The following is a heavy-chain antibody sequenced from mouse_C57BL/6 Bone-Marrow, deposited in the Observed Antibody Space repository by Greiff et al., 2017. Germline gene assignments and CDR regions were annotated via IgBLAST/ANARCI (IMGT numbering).Heavy chain of an antibody. V-gene: IGHV1-59*01. CDR1: GYTFTSYW. CDR3: ARSRLYYAMDY. J-gene: IGHJ4*01. CDR2: IDPSDSYT. Sequence: QVQLQQPGAELVRPGTSVKLSCKASGYTFTSYWMHWVKQRPGQGLEWIGVIDPSDSYTNYNQKFKGKATLTVDTSSSTAYMQLSSLTSEYSAVYYCARSRLYYAMDYWGQGTSVTVSS.